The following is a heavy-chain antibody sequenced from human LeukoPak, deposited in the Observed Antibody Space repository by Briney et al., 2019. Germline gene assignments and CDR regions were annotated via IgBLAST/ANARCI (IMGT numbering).Heavy chain of an antibody. CDR3: ARGAAAGTPADY. V-gene: IGHV4-59*01. D-gene: IGHD6-13*01. Sequence: SETLSLTCTVSGGSISSYYWSWIRQPPGKGLEWIGYIYYSGSTNYNPSLKSRVTISVDTSKNQFSLKLSSVTAADTAVYYCARGAAAGTPADYWGQGTLVTVSS. CDR1: GGSISSYY. CDR2: IYYSGST. J-gene: IGHJ4*02.